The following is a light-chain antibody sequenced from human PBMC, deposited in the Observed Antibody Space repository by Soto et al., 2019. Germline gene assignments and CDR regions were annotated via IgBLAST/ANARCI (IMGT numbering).Light chain of an antibody. CDR3: QQYSDFLIS. V-gene: IGKV1-5*01. CDR2: DAS. J-gene: IGKJ3*01. Sequence: DIQMTQSPSTLSASVGDRVTLTCRASQSISRSLAWYQQKPGKAPSLLIYDASSLEGGVPSRFSGSGFGTEFTLTITNLQRADFATYYCQQYSDFLISFGPGTTVDFK. CDR1: QSISRS.